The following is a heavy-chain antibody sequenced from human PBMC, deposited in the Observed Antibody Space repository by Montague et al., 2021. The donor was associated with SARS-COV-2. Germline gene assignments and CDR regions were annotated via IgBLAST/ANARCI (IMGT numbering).Heavy chain of an antibody. Sequence: SLRLSCAASGFTFNSHCMHWVRQAPGKGLEWVAVIWYDGSKRFYSDSVRGRFTISGDNSKNTLYLQMNSLSVEDTAVYYCASAYHEYGLDNWGQGTLVTVSS. D-gene: IGHD4-17*01. V-gene: IGHV3-33*01. CDR2: IWYDGSKR. CDR3: ASAYHEYGLDN. J-gene: IGHJ4*02. CDR1: GFTFNSHC.